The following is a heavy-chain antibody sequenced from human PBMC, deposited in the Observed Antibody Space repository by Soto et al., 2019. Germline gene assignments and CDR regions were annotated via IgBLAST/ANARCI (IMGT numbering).Heavy chain of an antibody. J-gene: IGHJ4*02. D-gene: IGHD3-16*02. V-gene: IGHV1-69*01. CDR3: VRGLNYDYVWGSYRYYFDY. CDR1: GGTFSSYA. CDR2: IIPIFGTA. Sequence: QVQLVQSGAEVKKPGSSVKVSCKASGGTFSSYAISWVRQAPGQGLEWMGGIIPIFGTANYAQKFQGRVTITADESTSTAYMELSSLRSEDTAVYYCVRGLNYDYVWGSYRYYFDYWGQGTLVTVSS.